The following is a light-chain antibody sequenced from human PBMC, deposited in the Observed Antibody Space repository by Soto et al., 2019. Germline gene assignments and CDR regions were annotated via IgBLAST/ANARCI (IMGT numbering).Light chain of an antibody. Sequence: NVLTQSPVTLSLSLGERATLSCRASQSVSGYLAWYQQIPGQAPRLLIYDVSQRAPGIPARFTGSGSGTDFTLTISRLEPEDFAVYYCQDRSNWPLFTFGRGTKVDIK. CDR3: QDRSNWPLFT. CDR1: QSVSGY. V-gene: IGKV3-11*01. CDR2: DVS. J-gene: IGKJ4*01.